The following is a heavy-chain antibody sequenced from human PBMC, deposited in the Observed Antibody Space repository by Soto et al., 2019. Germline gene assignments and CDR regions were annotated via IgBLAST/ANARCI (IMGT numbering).Heavy chain of an antibody. CDR1: GYTFTSHD. Sequence: ASVKVSCRASGYTFTSHDINSVRQATGQGLEWMGWMNPSSGNTGYAQKFQGRVTMTRNTSISTAYMELSSLRSEDTAVYYCAREVAASDYWGQGTLVNVSS. CDR2: MNPSSGNT. CDR3: AREVAASDY. V-gene: IGHV1-8*01. D-gene: IGHD6-19*01. J-gene: IGHJ4*02.